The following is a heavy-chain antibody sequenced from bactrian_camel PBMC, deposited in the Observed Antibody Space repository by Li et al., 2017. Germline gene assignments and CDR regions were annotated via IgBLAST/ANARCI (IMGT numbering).Heavy chain of an antibody. D-gene: IGHD1*01. CDR2: IHGGTGRL. J-gene: IGHJ6*01. CDR3: ERGGALVPFCL. Sequence: QLVESGGGLVQPGGSPRLSCAASGFTFSSYSMTWVRQAPGKGLEWLSIIHGGTGRLYYPRSAAGRFTASRDNAENTVYLQMDSLKAEDGRVLLCERGGALVPFCLLGRGDPGHRL. V-gene: IGHV3S25*01. CDR1: GFTFSSYS.